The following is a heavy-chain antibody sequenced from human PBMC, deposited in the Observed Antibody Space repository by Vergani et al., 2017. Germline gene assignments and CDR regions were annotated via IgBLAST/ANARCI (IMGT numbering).Heavy chain of an antibody. Sequence: VQLVESGGGLVKPGGSLRLSCAASGFTVSSNYMSWVRQAPGKGMEWVSVIYSGGSTYYADSVKGRFTISRDNSKNTLYLQMNSQRAEDTAVYYCAKGGYSYGYRFDYWGQGTLVTVSS. CDR2: IYSGGST. CDR1: GFTVSSNY. J-gene: IGHJ4*02. D-gene: IGHD5-18*01. V-gene: IGHV3-53*01. CDR3: AKGGYSYGYRFDY.